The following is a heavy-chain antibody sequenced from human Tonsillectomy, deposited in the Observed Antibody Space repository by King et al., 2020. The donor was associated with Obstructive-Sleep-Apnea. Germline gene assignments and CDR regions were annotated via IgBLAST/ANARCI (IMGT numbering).Heavy chain of an antibody. CDR1: GFTFDDYA. CDR2: ISWYSGSI. V-gene: IGHV3-9*01. D-gene: IGHD5-12*01. CDR3: AKDFGYSGYDWRPLGAFDI. Sequence: VQLVESGGGLVQPGRSLRLSCAASGFTFDDYAMHWVRQAPGKGLEWVSGISWYSGSIGYADSVEGRFTISRDNAKNSLYLQMNSLRAEDTALYYCAKDFGYSGYDWRPLGAFDIWGQGTMVTVSS. J-gene: IGHJ3*02.